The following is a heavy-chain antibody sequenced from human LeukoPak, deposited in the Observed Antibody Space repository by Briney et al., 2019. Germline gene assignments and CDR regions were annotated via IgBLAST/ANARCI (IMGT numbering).Heavy chain of an antibody. D-gene: IGHD3-22*01. J-gene: IGHJ5*02. V-gene: IGHV3-23*01. CDR1: EFTFTSYA. CDR2: ISNSGGST. CDR3: ARDLHYYDSSGPGNP. Sequence: GGSLGLSCAASEFTFTSYAMSWVRQAPGKGLEWVSGISNSGGSTYYADSVKGRFTISRDNAKNSLYLQMNSLRAEDTAVYYCARDLHYYDSSGPGNPWGQGTLVTVSS.